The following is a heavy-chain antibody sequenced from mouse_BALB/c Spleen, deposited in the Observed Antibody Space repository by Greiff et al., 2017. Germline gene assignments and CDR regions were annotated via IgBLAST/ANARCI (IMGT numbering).Heavy chain of an antibody. CDR3: AREKGYYYGSSPMDY. V-gene: IGHV5-6-5*01. CDR1: GFTFSSYA. D-gene: IGHD1-1*01. CDR2: ISSGGST. J-gene: IGHJ4*01. Sequence: EVMLVESGGGLVKPGGSLKLSCAASGFTFSSYAMSWVRQTPEKRLEWVASISSGGSTYYPDSVKGRFTISRDSARNILYLQMSSLRSEDTAMYYCAREKGYYYGSSPMDYWGQGTSVTVSS.